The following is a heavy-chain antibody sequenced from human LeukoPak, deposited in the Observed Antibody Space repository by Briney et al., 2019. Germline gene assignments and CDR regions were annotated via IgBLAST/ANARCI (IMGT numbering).Heavy chain of an antibody. Sequence: GGSLRLSCAASGLSFNIYWVTWVRQAPGKGLEWVANIQLDGSEKYYVDSVKGRFTISRDNAKNSLYLQMNSLRAEDTAVYYCARDGAADYYFDYWGQGTLVTVSS. D-gene: IGHD6-13*01. J-gene: IGHJ4*02. CDR1: GLSFNIYW. V-gene: IGHV3-7*01. CDR2: IQLDGSEK. CDR3: ARDGAADYYFDY.